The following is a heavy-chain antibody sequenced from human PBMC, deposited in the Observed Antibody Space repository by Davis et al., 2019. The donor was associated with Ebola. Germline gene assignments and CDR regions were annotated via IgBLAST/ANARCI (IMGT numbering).Heavy chain of an antibody. Sequence: GESLKISCAASGFTFSSFGMSWVRQAPGKGLEWVSYLSNSDTKYYADSVKGRFTVSRDDARNSLYLQMNSLRDEDPAMYYCARGYGYSYGKKNYYYGMDVWGQGTTVTVSS. CDR3: ARGYGYSYGKKNYYYGMDV. CDR2: LSNSDTK. CDR1: GFTFSSFG. D-gene: IGHD5-18*01. J-gene: IGHJ6*02. V-gene: IGHV3-48*02.